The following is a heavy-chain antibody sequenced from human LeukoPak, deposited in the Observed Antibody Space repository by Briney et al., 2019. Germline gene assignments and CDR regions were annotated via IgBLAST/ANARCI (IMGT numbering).Heavy chain of an antibody. V-gene: IGHV3-30*04. CDR3: ARDLSLLEWVPNYFDY. J-gene: IGHJ4*02. D-gene: IGHD3-3*01. CDR2: ISYDGSKT. CDR1: GFTFSNFA. Sequence: GGSLRLSCAAPGFTFSNFAIHWVRQAPGKGLEWVAVISYDGSKTYYSDSVKGRFTISRDNSKNTLYLRMNSLRAEDTAMYYCARDLSLLEWVPNYFDYWGQGTLVTGSS.